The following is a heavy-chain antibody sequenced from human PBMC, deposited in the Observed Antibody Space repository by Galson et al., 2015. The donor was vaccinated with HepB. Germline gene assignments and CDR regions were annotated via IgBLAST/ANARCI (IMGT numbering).Heavy chain of an antibody. D-gene: IGHD1-1*01. V-gene: IGHV1-2*02. J-gene: IGHJ4*02. Sequence: VKVSCKASGYTFTGYYMHWVRQAPGQGLEWMGWINPNSGGTNYAQKFQGRVTMTRDTSISTAYMELSRLRSDDTAVYYCARIAAHWNPNPDYWGQGTLVTVSS. CDR1: GYTFTGYY. CDR2: INPNSGGT. CDR3: ARIAAHWNPNPDY.